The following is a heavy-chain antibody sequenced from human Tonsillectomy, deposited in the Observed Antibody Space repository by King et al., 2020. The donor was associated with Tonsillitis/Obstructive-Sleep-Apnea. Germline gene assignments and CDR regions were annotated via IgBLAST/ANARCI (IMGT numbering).Heavy chain of an antibody. CDR1: GGSISSYY. CDR3: AREGRISYYFDY. D-gene: IGHD2-15*01. Sequence: VQLQESGPGLVKPSETLSLTGTVSGGSISSYYWSGFRQPQGKGLEWIGYIYYSGRTNYNPSLKSRVTISVDTSKNQFSLKLSSVTAADTAVYYCAREGRISYYFDYWGQGTLVTVSS. J-gene: IGHJ4*02. CDR2: IYYSGRT. V-gene: IGHV4-59*01.